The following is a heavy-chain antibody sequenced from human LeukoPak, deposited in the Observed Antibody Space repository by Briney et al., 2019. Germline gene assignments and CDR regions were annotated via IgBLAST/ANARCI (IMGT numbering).Heavy chain of an antibody. CDR3: ASRGYGYT. J-gene: IGHJ5*02. D-gene: IGHD5-12*01. Sequence: GGSLRLSCAASGFTFSSYWMSWVRQAPGKGLEWVANIKQDGREKSYVDSVKGRFTISRDKAKNSLYLQMNSLRAEDTAMYYCASRGYGYTWGQGTLVTVSS. V-gene: IGHV3-7*03. CDR2: IKQDGREK. CDR1: GFTFSSYW.